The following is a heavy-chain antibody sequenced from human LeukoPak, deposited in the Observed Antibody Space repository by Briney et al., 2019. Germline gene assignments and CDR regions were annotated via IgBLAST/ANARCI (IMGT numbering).Heavy chain of an antibody. CDR3: TRGGGYSGYDYYYYYGMDV. Sequence: GGSLRLSCTASGFTFGDYAMSWVRQAPGKGLEWVGFIRSKAYGGTTEYAASVKGRFTISRDDSKSIAYLQMNSLKTEDTDVYYCTRGGGYSGYDYYYYYGMDVRGKGTTVTVSS. V-gene: IGHV3-49*04. J-gene: IGHJ6*04. CDR1: GFTFGDYA. D-gene: IGHD5-12*01. CDR2: IRSKAYGGTT.